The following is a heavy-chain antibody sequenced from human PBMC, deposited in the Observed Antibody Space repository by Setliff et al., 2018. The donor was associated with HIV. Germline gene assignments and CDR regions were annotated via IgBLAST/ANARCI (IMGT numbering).Heavy chain of an antibody. Sequence: SETLSLTCTVSGGSISSSSYYWGWIRQPPGKGLEWIGSIYYSGSTYYNPSLKSRFAISRDNSKNMLYLQMNSLRREDTAVYYCAGEGSHSGPVYWGQGTLVTVSS. V-gene: IGHV4-39*02. J-gene: IGHJ4*02. CDR2: IYYSGST. D-gene: IGHD5-12*01. CDR3: AGEGSHSGPVY. CDR1: GGSISSSSYY.